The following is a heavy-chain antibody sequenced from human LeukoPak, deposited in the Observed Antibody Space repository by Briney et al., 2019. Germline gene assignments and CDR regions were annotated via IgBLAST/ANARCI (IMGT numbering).Heavy chain of an antibody. CDR1: GYTFTSYD. D-gene: IGHD3-10*01. CDR2: MNPNSGNT. J-gene: IGHJ4*02. V-gene: IGHV1-8*01. CDR3: ARASLSGSYYMVDY. Sequence: ASVKVSCKASGYTFTSYDINWVRQATGQGPEWMGWMNPNSGNTGYAQKFQGRVTMTRNTSISTAYMELSSLRSEDTAVYYCARASLSGSYYMVDYWGQGTLVTVSS.